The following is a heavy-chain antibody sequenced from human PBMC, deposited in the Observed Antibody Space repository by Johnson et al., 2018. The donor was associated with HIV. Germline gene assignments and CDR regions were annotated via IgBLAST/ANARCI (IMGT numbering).Heavy chain of an antibody. CDR3: ARAMVREEAFDI. D-gene: IGHD4/OR15-4a*01. V-gene: IGHV3-66*03. CDR1: GFIVGANY. CDR2: SGSGGST. J-gene: IGHJ3*02. Sequence: VKLVESGGGLIQPGGSLRLSCAASGFIVGANYMSWVRQAPGKGLEWVSAISGSGGSTYYADSVKGRFTISRDNSKNTLYLEMNSLRAEDTAVYYCARAMVREEAFDIWGQGTMVTVSS.